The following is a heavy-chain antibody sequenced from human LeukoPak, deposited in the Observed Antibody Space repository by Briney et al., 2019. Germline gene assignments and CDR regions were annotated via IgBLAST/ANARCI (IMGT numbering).Heavy chain of an antibody. CDR2: ISGSGDST. CDR3: AKGSSPFDY. V-gene: IGHV3-23*01. CDR1: GFTFDDYA. Sequence: GGSLRLSCAASGFTFDDYAMHWVRQAPGKGLEWVSAISGSGDSTYYADSVKGRFTISRDNSKNTLYLQMNSLRAEDTAVYYCAKGSSPFDYWGQGTLVTVSS. J-gene: IGHJ4*02. D-gene: IGHD3-10*01.